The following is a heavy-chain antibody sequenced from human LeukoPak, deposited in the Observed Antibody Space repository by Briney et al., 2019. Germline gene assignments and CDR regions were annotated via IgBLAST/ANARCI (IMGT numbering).Heavy chain of an antibody. V-gene: IGHV3-64D*09. Sequence: PGGSLRLSCSASGFPFSSYAMHWVRQAPGKGLEYVSAISDSGGSTYYADSVKGRFTISRDNSKNTLYLQMSSLRAEHTAVYFCVRGYSFPPYGMDVWGQGTPVTVS. D-gene: IGHD2/OR15-2a*01. CDR2: ISDSGGST. CDR1: GFPFSSYA. J-gene: IGHJ6*02. CDR3: VRGYSFPPYGMDV.